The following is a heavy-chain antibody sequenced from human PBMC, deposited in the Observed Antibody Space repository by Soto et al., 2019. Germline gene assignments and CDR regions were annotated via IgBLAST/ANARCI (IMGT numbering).Heavy chain of an antibody. D-gene: IGHD6-19*01. CDR2: IYYTGST. V-gene: IGHV4-59*01. CDR3: ARGRRWLDY. CDR1: GGSISNYY. J-gene: IGHJ4*02. Sequence: SETLSLTCTVSGGSISNYYWSWIRQPPGKGLEWIGYIYYTGSTNYNPSLKGRVTISVDTSENQFSLRLSSVTAADTAISYCARGRRWLDYWGQGTLVTVSS.